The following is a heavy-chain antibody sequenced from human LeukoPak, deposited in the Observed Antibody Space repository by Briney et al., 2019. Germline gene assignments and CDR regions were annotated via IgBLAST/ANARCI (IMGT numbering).Heavy chain of an antibody. CDR3: ARDYGDDDAFDI. CDR2: IYPGDSDT. J-gene: IGHJ3*02. V-gene: IGHV5-51*01. CDR1: GYSFTSYW. D-gene: IGHD4-17*01. Sequence: GESLKISCKGSGYSFTSYWIGWVRQMPGKGLEWIRIIYPGDSDTRYSPSFQRQVTFSADNSISTAYLQWSSLTASDTAIFYCARDYGDDDAFDIWGQGTMVTLSS.